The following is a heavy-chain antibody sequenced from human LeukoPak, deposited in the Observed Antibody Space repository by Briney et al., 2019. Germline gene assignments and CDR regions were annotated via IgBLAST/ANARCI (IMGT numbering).Heavy chain of an antibody. CDR2: INPDSGGT. Sequence: GASVEVSCKASGYTFTGFHMHWVRQAPGQGLEWVGWINPDSGGTNYAQKFQGRVTMTRDTSISTAYMELSRQSSDDTAVYYCARGLVVVTAPRLDWGQGTLVIVSS. J-gene: IGHJ4*02. CDR3: ARGLVVVTAPRLD. V-gene: IGHV1-2*02. CDR1: GYTFTGFH. D-gene: IGHD2-21*02.